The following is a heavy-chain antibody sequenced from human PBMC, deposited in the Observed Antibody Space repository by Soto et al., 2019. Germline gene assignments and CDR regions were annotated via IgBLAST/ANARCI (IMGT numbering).Heavy chain of an antibody. J-gene: IGHJ3*02. V-gene: IGHV3-9*01. CDR1: GFTFDDYA. D-gene: IGHD2-15*01. CDR2: ISWNSGSI. CDR3: AKDVVAQGANAFDI. Sequence: EVQLVESGGGLVQPGRSLRLSCAASGFTFDDYAMHWVRQAPGKGLEWVSGISWNSGSIGYADSVKGRFTISRDNAKNSLYLRMNSLRAEDTALYYCAKDVVAQGANAFDIWGQGTMVTVSA.